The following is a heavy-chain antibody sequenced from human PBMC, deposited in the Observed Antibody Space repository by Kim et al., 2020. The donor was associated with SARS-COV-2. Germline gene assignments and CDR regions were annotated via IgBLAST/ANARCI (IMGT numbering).Heavy chain of an antibody. D-gene: IGHD2-8*01. CDR2: IYYSGGT. CDR3: ARGRGVPPSAVDY. J-gene: IGHJ4*02. V-gene: IGHV4-59*01. CDR1: GGSLTNYY. Sequence: SETLSLTCSVSGGSLTNYYWNWVRQPPGQGLEWIGYIYYSGGTNYSPSLKDRLTISLDASKNQFSLQLSSVITADTAIYFCARGRGVPPSAVDYWGQGTLVTVSS.